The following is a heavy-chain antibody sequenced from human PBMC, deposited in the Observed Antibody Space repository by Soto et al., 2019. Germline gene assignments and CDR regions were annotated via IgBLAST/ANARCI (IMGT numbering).Heavy chain of an antibody. CDR2: IYPGDSDT. J-gene: IGHJ5*02. CDR1: GYSFTSYW. V-gene: IGHV5-51*01. Sequence: PGESLKISCKGSGYSFTSYWIGWVRQMPGKGLEWMGIIYPGDSDTRYSPSFQGQVTISADKSISTAYLQWSSLKASDTAMYYCARHGRGVPAAYNWFDPWGQGTLVTVSS. CDR3: ARHGRGVPAAYNWFDP. D-gene: IGHD2-2*01.